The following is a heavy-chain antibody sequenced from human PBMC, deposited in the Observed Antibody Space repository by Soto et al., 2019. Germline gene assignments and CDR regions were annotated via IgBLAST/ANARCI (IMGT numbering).Heavy chain of an antibody. V-gene: IGHV1-8*01. CDR1: GYTFTSYD. CDR2: MNPNSGNT. D-gene: IGHD2-15*01. CDR3: ARGLYGWSVVAAPDSSDY. Sequence: QVQLVQSGAEVKKPGASVKVSCKASGYTFTSYDINWVRQATGQGLEWMGWMNPNSGNTGYAQKFQGRVTMPRNTTKSTAEMELSSLRSEDTAVYYCARGLYGWSVVAAPDSSDYWGQGTLVTVSS. J-gene: IGHJ4*02.